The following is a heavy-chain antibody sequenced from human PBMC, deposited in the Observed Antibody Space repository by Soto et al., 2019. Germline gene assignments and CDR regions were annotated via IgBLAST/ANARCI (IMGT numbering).Heavy chain of an antibody. D-gene: IGHD3-10*01. CDR1: GFTFSTYT. V-gene: IGHV3-21*01. J-gene: IGHJ2*01. CDR3: ARGSGPFDR. Sequence: EVQLVESGGGLVKPGGSPRLSCAASGFTFSTYTMNWVRQAPGRGLEWVSCISSTTSYIYYTDSVKGRFTISRDNAKNSLYLQMNSLRAEDTAVYYCARGSGPFDRWGRGTLVTVSS. CDR2: ISSTTSYI.